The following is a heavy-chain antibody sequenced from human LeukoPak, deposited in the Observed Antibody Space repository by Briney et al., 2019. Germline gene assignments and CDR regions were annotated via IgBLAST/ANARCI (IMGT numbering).Heavy chain of an antibody. D-gene: IGHD3-10*01. J-gene: IGHJ4*02. V-gene: IGHV3-15*01. CDR1: GFTFSNAW. CDR3: AREEGRGGGYFDY. CDR2: IKSKTDGGTT. Sequence: GGSLRLSCAASGFTFSNAWMSWVRQAPGKGLEWVGRIKSKTDGGTTDYAAPVKGRFTISRDDSKTTVYLQMNSLKTDDTAVYYCAREEGRGGGYFDYWGQGTLVAVSS.